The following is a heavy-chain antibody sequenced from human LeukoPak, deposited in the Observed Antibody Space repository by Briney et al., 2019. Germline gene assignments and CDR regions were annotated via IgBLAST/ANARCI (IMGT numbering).Heavy chain of an antibody. Sequence: GGSLRLSSAAPGFTFSNSAMNWVRQAPGKGLEWVSYSSGSGSTIYYADSVKGRFTISRDNAKNSLYLQMNSLRGEDTAVYYCARSLSWSYFGGDVWGPGTTVTVSS. D-gene: IGHD3-16*02. CDR3: ARSLSWSYFGGDV. J-gene: IGHJ6*02. CDR2: SSGSGSTI. CDR1: GFTFSNSA. V-gene: IGHV3-48*03.